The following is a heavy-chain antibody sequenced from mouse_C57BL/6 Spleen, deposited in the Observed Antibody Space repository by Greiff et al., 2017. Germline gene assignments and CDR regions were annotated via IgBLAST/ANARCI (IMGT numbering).Heavy chain of an antibody. CDR1: GFTFTDYY. CDR3: ARGATDAMDY. Sequence: EVKLVESGGGLVQPGGSLSLSCAASGFTFTDYYMSWVRQPPGQALEWLGFIRNKANGYTTEYSASVKGRFTISRDNSQSILYLQMNALRAEDSATSYCARGATDAMDYWGQGTSVTVSA. V-gene: IGHV7-3*01. J-gene: IGHJ4*01. D-gene: IGHD1-1*01. CDR2: IRNKANGYTT.